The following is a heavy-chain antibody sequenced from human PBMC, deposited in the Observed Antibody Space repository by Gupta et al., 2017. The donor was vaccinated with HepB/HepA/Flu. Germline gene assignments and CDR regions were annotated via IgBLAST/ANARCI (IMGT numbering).Heavy chain of an antibody. D-gene: IGHD7-27*01. J-gene: IGHJ3*02. CDR1: GFTFSTYR. CDR2: FSRTRTTI. V-gene: IGHV3-48*02. Sequence: EVQLVESGGGLVQPGGSLRLSCAASGFTFSTYRMNWVRQAPGKGLEWVSYFSRTRTTIYYADSVKGRVTISRDNANNSLHLQMNSLRDEDTAVYYCVRGSTGILAFEIWGQGTMVTVSA. CDR3: VRGSTGILAFEI.